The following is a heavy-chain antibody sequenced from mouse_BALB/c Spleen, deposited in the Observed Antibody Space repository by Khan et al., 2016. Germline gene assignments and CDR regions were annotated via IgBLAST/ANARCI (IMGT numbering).Heavy chain of an antibody. V-gene: IGHV3-2*02. CDR2: LSYSGST. D-gene: IGHD2-3*01. J-gene: IGHJ1*01. CDR1: GYSITSDYA. CDR3: ARHDGNFGYFDV. Sequence: EVQLVESGPGLVKPSQSLSLTCTVTGYSITSDYAWNWIRQFPGNKLEWMGYLSYSGSTRYNPSLQSRISITRDTSKNPFFLQLNSVTTEDTATYYCARHDGNFGYFDVWGAGTTVTVSA.